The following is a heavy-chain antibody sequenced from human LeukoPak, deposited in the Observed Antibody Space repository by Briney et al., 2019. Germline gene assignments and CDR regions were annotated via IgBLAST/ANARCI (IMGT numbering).Heavy chain of an antibody. Sequence: GGSLRLSCAASGFTFSSYAMHWVRQAPGKGLEYVSAISSNGGSTYYANSVKGRFTISRDNSKNTLYLQMGSLRAEDMAVYYCARDQGLGNYYESSGYWRYWGQGTLVTVSS. CDR3: ARDQGLGNYYESSGYWRY. J-gene: IGHJ4*02. V-gene: IGHV3-64*01. D-gene: IGHD3-22*01. CDR1: GFTFSSYA. CDR2: ISSNGGST.